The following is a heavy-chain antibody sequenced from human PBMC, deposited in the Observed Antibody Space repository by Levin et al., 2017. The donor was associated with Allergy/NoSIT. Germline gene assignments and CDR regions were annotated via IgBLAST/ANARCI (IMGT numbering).Heavy chain of an antibody. D-gene: IGHD5/OR15-5a*01. Sequence: SGESLKISCVSSGFTFSDSGMHWVRQAPGKGLEWVAVISDDGNIKYYVDSVKGRFTISRDNSKNTLYLQMNSLRGDDTAAYYCAREAVSYSFDIWGPGTMVTVS. CDR1: GFTFSDSG. CDR2: ISDDGNIK. V-gene: IGHV3-30*03. CDR3: AREAVSYSFDI. J-gene: IGHJ3*02.